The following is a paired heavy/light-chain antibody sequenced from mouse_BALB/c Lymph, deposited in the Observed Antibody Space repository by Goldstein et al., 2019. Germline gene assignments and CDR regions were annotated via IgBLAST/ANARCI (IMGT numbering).Heavy chain of an antibody. CDR2: INPGNGRS. CDR1: GYTFTNYW. Sequence: QVQLQQPGAELVKPGASVKLSCKASGYTFTNYWIHWVKQRPGQGLEWIGEINPGNGRSNYNEKFKTKATLTVDKSSTTAYMQLSSLTSEDSAVYYCARRVSYGNRFDYWGQGTTLTVSS. D-gene: IGHD1-1*01. J-gene: IGHJ2*01. CDR3: ARRVSYGNRFDY. V-gene: IGHV1S81*02.
Light chain of an antibody. CDR1: ENIYGA. Sequence: DIQMTQSPASLSASVGETVTITCGASENIYGALNWYQRKQGKSPQLLIYGATNLADGMSSRFSGSGSGRQYSLKISSLHPDDVATYYCQNVLTTSLTFGAGTKLELK. CDR2: GAT. CDR3: QNVLTTSLT. J-gene: IGKJ5*01. V-gene: IGKV12-89*01.